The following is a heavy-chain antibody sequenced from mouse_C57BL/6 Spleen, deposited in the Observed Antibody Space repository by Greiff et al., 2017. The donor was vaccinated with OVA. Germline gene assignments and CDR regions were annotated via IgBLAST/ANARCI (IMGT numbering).Heavy chain of an antibody. J-gene: IGHJ4*01. Sequence: VQLQQSGAELVKPGASVKISCKASGYAFSSYWMNWVKQRPGKGLEWIGQIYPGDGDTNYNGKFKGRATLTADKSSSTAYMQLSSLTSEDSAVYFCARRISSYAMDYWGQGTSVTVSS. CDR2: IYPGDGDT. D-gene: IGHD1-1*01. V-gene: IGHV1-80*01. CDR3: ARRISSYAMDY. CDR1: GYAFSSYW.